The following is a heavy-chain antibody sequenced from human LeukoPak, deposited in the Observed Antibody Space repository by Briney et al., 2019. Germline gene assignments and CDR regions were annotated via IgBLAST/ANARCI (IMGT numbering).Heavy chain of an antibody. J-gene: IGHJ3*02. V-gene: IGHV4-34*11. CDR1: GGSFSGYY. CDR3: ARGDYCSRSSCYLNAFDI. D-gene: IGHD2-2*01. Sequence: PSETLSLTCAVYGGSFSGYYWNWIRQPPGKGLEWIGNIYYSGSTNYNPSLKSRVTISVDTSKNQFSMNLSSVTAADTAVYFCARGDYCSRSSCYLNAFDIWGQGTRVAVSS. CDR2: IYYSGST.